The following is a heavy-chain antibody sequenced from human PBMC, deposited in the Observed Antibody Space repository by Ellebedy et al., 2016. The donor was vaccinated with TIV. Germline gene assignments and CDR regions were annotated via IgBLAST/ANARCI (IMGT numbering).Heavy chain of an antibody. V-gene: IGHV1-2*02. CDR1: GYTFTGYY. Sequence: AASVKVSCKASGYTFTGYYMHWVRQAPGQGLEWMGWINPNSGGTNYAQKFQGRVSMTTDTSISTAYMEVSSLNSDDTAVYYCTSDSSKGVGIDYWGQGTLVTVSS. J-gene: IGHJ4*02. D-gene: IGHD3-10*01. CDR2: INPNSGGT. CDR3: TSDSSKGVGIDY.